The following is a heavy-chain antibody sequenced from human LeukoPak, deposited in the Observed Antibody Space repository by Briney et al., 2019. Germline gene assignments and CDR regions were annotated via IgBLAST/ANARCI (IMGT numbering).Heavy chain of an antibody. CDR3: ARELPYCSGGSCYSGSWFDP. J-gene: IGHJ5*02. CDR1: GYTFTSYA. V-gene: IGHV1-3*01. Sequence: ASVKVSCKASGYTFTSYAMHWVRQAPGQRLEWMGWINAGNGNTKYSQEFQGRVTITRDTSASTAYMELRSLRSDDTAVYYCARELPYCSGGSCYSGSWFDPWGQGTLVTVSS. D-gene: IGHD2-15*01. CDR2: INAGNGNT.